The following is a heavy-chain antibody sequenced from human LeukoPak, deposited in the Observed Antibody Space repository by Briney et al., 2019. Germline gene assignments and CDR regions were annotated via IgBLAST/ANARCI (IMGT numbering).Heavy chain of an antibody. J-gene: IGHJ5*02. CDR3: GKDGGQYSSGPEFDP. CDR1: GIVFSNTA. V-gene: IGHV3-23*01. CDR2: ISGGGERT. D-gene: IGHD6-19*01. Sequence: QPGGSLRLSGAASGIVFSNTAMNWARQSSGRGLEWVSAISGGGERTFYADSVKGRFTISRDNSKNMVYLQMNSLRADDTAIYYCGKDGGQYSSGPEFDPRGQGALVTVSS.